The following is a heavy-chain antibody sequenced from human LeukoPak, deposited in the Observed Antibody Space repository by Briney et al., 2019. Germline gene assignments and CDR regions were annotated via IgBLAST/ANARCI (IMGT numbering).Heavy chain of an antibody. CDR3: SRLTHSYYSDTSGYYPYYYMDV. J-gene: IGHJ6*03. CDR2: ISYSGKT. Sequence: PSETLSLTCTVSAGSISSSDYYWGWIRQSPGKGLEWIGRISYSGKTYYNPSLKSRVTISVDTPKNHFSLRLSSVTAADTAVYYCSRLTHSYYSDTSGYYPYYYMDVWGEGTTVTVSS. CDR1: AGSISSSDYY. V-gene: IGHV4-39*02. D-gene: IGHD3-22*01.